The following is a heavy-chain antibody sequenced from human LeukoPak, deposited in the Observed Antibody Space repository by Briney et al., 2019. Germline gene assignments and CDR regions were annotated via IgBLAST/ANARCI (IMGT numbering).Heavy chain of an antibody. CDR1: GFTFSSYA. V-gene: IGHV3-23*01. CDR3: AKDQVTTFGGVIVRSYYYYGMDV. Sequence: GGSLRLSCAASGFTFSSYAMSWVRQAPGKRLEWVSAISGSGGSTYYADSVKGRFTIFRDNSKNTLYLQINSLRAEDTAVYYCAKDQVTTFGGVIVRSYYYYGMDVWGRGTTVTVSS. CDR2: ISGSGGST. D-gene: IGHD3-16*02. J-gene: IGHJ6*02.